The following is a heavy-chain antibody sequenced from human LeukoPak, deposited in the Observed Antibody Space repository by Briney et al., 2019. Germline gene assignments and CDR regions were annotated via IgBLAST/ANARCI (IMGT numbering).Heavy chain of an antibody. D-gene: IGHD6-13*01. V-gene: IGHV1-3*01. CDR1: GYTFTSYA. CDR3: ARDRKSSSWGYYYYYMDV. Sequence: GASVKVSCKASGYTFTSYAMHWVRQAPGQRLEWMGWINAGNGNTKYSQKLQGRVTMTTDTSTSTAYMELRSLRSDDTAVYYCARDRKSSSWGYYYYYMDVWGKGTTVTVSS. CDR2: INAGNGNT. J-gene: IGHJ6*03.